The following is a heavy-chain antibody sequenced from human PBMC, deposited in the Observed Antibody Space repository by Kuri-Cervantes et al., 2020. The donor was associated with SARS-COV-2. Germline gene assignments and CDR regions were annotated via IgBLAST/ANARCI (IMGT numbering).Heavy chain of an antibody. D-gene: IGHD1-26*01. CDR3: ARDHSGSNEGYYFDY. Sequence: SVKVSCKASGYTFSSFYIHWVRQAPGQGLEWMGGIIPIFGTANYAQKFQGRVTITTDESTSTAYMELSSLRSEDTAVYYCARDHSGSNEGYYFDYWGQGTLVTVSS. V-gene: IGHV1-69*05. J-gene: IGHJ4*02. CDR2: IIPIFGTA. CDR1: GYTFSSFY.